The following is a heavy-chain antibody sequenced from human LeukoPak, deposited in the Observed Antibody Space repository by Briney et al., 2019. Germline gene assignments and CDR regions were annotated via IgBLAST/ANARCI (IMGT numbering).Heavy chain of an antibody. J-gene: IGHJ4*02. CDR1: GGSITGYY. V-gene: IGHV4-59*01. CDR2: IYYSGST. CDR3: ASGGDMTTVDY. D-gene: IGHD4-17*01. Sequence: SETLSLTCTVSGGSITGYYWTWIRQPPGNELEWIGYIYYSGSTNYNPSLKSRVTISVDTSKNQFSLKLSSVTAADTAVYYCASGGDMTTVDYWGQGTLVTVSS.